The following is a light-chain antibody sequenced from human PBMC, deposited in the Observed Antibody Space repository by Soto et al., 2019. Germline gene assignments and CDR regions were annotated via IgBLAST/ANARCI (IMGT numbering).Light chain of an antibody. V-gene: IGKV1-17*01. Sequence: DIQMTQSPSSLSASVGDRVTITCRASQAIRNDVGWYQQKPGKAPKLLIYAASTLQSGVPSRFSGSGSGTEFTLTISSLQPEDFATYYCQQLNSYPYTFGQGTNLEIK. CDR1: QAIRND. CDR2: AAS. CDR3: QQLNSYPYT. J-gene: IGKJ2*01.